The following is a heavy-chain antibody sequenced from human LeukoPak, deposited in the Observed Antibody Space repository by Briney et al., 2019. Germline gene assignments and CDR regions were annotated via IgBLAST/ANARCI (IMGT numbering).Heavy chain of an antibody. CDR2: ISYDGSNK. CDR1: GFTFSSYA. CDR3: ARGSGSGWSTKDY. D-gene: IGHD6-19*01. Sequence: PGRSLRLSCAASGFTFSSYAMHWVRQAPGKGLEWVAVISYDGSNKYYADSVKGRFTISRDNSKNTLYLQMNSLRAEDTAVYYCARGSGSGWSTKDYWGQGTLVTVSS. J-gene: IGHJ4*02. V-gene: IGHV3-30*04.